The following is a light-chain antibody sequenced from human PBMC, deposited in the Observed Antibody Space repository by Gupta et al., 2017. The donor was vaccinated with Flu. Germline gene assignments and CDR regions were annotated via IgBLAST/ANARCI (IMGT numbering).Light chain of an antibody. CDR3: MQPARSPQYI. J-gene: IGKJ2*01. Sequence: EIVMTQSPLSLPVTPGEPASISCRSSQSLLQSDGYNYLDWYLQKPGQSPQLLIYLASNRASGVPDRFSGSGPGTDFILRISRVEAEDVGVYYCMQPARSPQYICGQGTRLEIK. CDR1: QSLLQSDGYNY. V-gene: IGKV2-28*01. CDR2: LAS.